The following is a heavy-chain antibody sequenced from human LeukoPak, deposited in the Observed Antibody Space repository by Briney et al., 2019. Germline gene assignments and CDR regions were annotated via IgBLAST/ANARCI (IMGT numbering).Heavy chain of an antibody. V-gene: IGHV1-46*01. J-gene: IGHJ4*02. CDR1: GYTFTSYG. CDR3: ARVPTGYSSSWYDYYFDY. D-gene: IGHD6-13*01. Sequence: ASVKVSCKASGYTFTSYGISWVRQAPGQGLEWMGIINPSGGSTSYAQKFQGRVTMTRDTSTSTVYMELSSLRSEDTAVYYCARVPTGYSSSWYDYYFDYWGQGTLVTVSS. CDR2: INPSGGST.